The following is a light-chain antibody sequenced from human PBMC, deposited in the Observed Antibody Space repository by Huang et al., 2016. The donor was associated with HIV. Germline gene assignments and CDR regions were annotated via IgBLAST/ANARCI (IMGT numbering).Light chain of an antibody. V-gene: IGKV3-11*01. CDR1: QTVSSH. CDR2: DAS. J-gene: IGKJ4*01. Sequence: EIVLTQSPATLSLSPGERSTLSCRASQTVSSHLAWYQQKPGQAPRLLIYDASNRATGIPARFSGSGSGTDFTLTISSLEPEDFAVYYCQLRSTWPGDTFGGGTKVEIK. CDR3: QLRSTWPGDT.